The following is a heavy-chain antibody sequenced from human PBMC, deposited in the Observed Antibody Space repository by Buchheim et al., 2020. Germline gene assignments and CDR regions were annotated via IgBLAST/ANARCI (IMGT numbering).Heavy chain of an antibody. D-gene: IGHD5-12*01. CDR2: IGGSGRTT. J-gene: IGHJ4*02. CDR1: GFTFRNFG. Sequence: DVHLSESGGDLVSPGESLRLSCEASGFTFRNFGMTWVRQAPGKGLEWVSTIGGSGRTTSYADSVKGRFTISRDNSKNTVFLQLNSLRTEDTATYFCAKGRGDDYSSTFDHWGQGTL. CDR3: AKGRGDDYSSTFDH. V-gene: IGHV3-23*01.